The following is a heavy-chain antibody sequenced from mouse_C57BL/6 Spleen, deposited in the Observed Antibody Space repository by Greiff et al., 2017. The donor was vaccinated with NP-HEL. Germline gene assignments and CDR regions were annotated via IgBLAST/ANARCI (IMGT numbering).Heavy chain of an antibody. CDR2: INPNNGGT. CDR1: GYTFTDYN. D-gene: IGHD2-5*01. J-gene: IGHJ3*01. CDR3: ARKAYYSNSFAY. V-gene: IGHV1-18*01. Sequence: EVKLMESGPELVKPGASVKIPCKASGYTFTDYNMDWVKQSHGKSLEWIGDINPNNGGTIYNQKFKGKATLTVDKSSSTAYMELRSLTSEDTAVYYCARKAYYSNSFAYWGQGTLVTVSA.